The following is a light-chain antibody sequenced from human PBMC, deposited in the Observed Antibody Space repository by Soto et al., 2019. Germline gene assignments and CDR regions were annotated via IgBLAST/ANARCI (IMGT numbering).Light chain of an antibody. CDR2: LNSDGSH. J-gene: IGLJ2*01. V-gene: IGLV4-69*01. CDR3: QTWGSGIVV. Sequence: QSVLTQSPSASASLGASVKLTCTLSSGHSNYAIAWHQQQSEKGPRYLMKLNSDGSHSKGDEIPDRCSGSSSGAERYLTVSSLQSEDEDDYYCQTWGSGIVVFGGGTKLTVL. CDR1: SGHSNYA.